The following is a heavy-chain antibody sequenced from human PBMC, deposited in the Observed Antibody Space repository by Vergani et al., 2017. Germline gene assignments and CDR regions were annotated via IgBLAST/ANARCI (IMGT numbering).Heavy chain of an antibody. J-gene: IGHJ6*02. CDR2: ISYDGSNK. V-gene: IGHV3-30*18. Sequence: QVQLVESGGGVVQPVRSLRLSCAASGFTFSSYGMHWVRQAPGQGLEWVVVISYDGSNKDYADSVKGRFTISRDNSKNTLYLQMNSLRAEDTAVYYCAKVSSPLQLVTYYYYYYGMDVWGQGTTVTVSS. CDR1: GFTFSSYG. CDR3: AKVSSPLQLVTYYYYYYGMDV. D-gene: IGHD6-13*01.